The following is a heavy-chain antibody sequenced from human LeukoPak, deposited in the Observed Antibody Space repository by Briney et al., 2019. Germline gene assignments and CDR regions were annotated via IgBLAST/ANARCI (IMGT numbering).Heavy chain of an antibody. CDR1: GFTFSSYW. J-gene: IGHJ4*02. Sequence: GGSLRLSCAASGFTFSSYWMHWVRQAPGKGLVWVSRINSDGSSTSYADSVKGRFTISRDNAKNTLYLQMNSLRAEDTAVYYCATGYSYGHYFDYWGQGTLVTVS. D-gene: IGHD5-18*01. V-gene: IGHV3-74*01. CDR2: INSDGSST. CDR3: ATGYSYGHYFDY.